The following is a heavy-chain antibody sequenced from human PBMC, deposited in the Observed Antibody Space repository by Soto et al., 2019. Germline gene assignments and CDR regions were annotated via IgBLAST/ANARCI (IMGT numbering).Heavy chain of an antibody. CDR1: GYTFTSFG. D-gene: IGHD3-10*01. CDR2: ISAYSGNT. CDR3: ARETSGSYYKLDL. V-gene: IGHV1-18*01. Sequence: QFQLAQSAAEVKKPGASVKVSCKASGYTFTSFGITWVRQAPGQGLEWMGWISAYSGNTNYAQNLQDRVTLTTDTSTNTAYMELRSLTSDDTAVYYCARETSGSYYKLDLWGRGTLVTVSS. J-gene: IGHJ2*01.